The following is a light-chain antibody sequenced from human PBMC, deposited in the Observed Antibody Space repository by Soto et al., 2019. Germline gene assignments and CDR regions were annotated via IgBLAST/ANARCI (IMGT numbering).Light chain of an antibody. J-gene: IGLJ1*01. CDR1: SSNIGAGYD. CDR3: GTWDSSLSAYV. Sequence: QSVLTQPPSVSGAPGQRVTISCTGSSSNIGAGYDVHWYQQLPGTATKLLIYDSNKRPSGIPDRFSGSKSGTSATLGITGLQTGDEADYYCGTWDSSLSAYVFGTGTKVTVL. V-gene: IGLV1-51*01. CDR2: DSN.